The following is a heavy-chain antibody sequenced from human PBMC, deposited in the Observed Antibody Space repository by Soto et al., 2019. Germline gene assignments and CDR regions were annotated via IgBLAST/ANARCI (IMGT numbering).Heavy chain of an antibody. CDR2: INAGNGNT. J-gene: IGHJ4*02. CDR1: GYTFTSYA. D-gene: IGHD2-21*01. V-gene: IGHV1-3*01. Sequence: ASVKVSCKASGYTFTSYAIHWVRQAPGQRLEWMGWINAGNGNTKYSQKFQGRVTITRDTSASTVYMELSSLRSEDTAVYYCARGSLAVAFDYWGQGTLVTVSS. CDR3: ARGSLAVAFDY.